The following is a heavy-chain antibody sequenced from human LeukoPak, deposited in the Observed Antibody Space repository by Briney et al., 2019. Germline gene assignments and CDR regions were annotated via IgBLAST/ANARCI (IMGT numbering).Heavy chain of an antibody. CDR1: GSSVNSDQY. J-gene: IGHJ3*02. CDR2: VHQTGSP. V-gene: IGHV4-38-2*01. CDR3: AMLRLGELSLLANAYDI. Sequence: SETLSLTCVVSGSSVNSDQYWGWMRHSPGAGLEWIGSVHQTGSPYYTPSLGSRVSLSIDSTKNSFSLRLTSVTAADTAVYYCAMLRLGELSLLANAYDIWGQGTMVIVSS. D-gene: IGHD3-16*02.